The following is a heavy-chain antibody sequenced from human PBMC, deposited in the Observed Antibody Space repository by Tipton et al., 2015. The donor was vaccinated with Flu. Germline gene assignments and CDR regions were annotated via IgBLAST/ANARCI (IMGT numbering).Heavy chain of an antibody. Sequence: LRLSCAVYGGSFSGYYWSWIRQPPGKGLEWIGEINHSGSTNYNPSLKSRVTISVDTSKNQFSLKLSSVTAADTAVYYCARGHTAMVGSLYYYGMDVWDQGP. V-gene: IGHV4-34*01. CDR3: ARGHTAMVGSLYYYGMDV. CDR2: INHSGST. D-gene: IGHD5-18*01. CDR1: GGSFSGYY. J-gene: IGHJ6*02.